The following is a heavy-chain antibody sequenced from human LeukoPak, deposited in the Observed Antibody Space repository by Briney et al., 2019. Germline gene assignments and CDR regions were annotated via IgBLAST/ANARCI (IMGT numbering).Heavy chain of an antibody. D-gene: IGHD6-13*01. V-gene: IGHV3-13*01. J-gene: IGHJ4*02. CDR1: GFTFSSYD. Sequence: GGSLRLSCAAPGFTFSSYDMHWVRQATGKGLEWVSAIGTAGDTYYPGSVKGRFTISRENAKNSLYLQMNSLRAGDTAVYYCARAGGSSPPDYWGQGTLVTVSS. CDR2: IGTAGDT. CDR3: ARAGGSSPPDY.